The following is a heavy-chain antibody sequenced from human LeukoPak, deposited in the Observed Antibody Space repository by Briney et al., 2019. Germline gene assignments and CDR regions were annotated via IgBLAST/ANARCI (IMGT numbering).Heavy chain of an antibody. V-gene: IGHV3-20*04. J-gene: IGHJ3*02. CDR3: ARGIAVREVLHAFAN. CDR2: INYSGGMT. CDR1: GFTFDDYG. Sequence: GGSLRLSCAASGFTFDDYGMTWVRQVPGKGLEWVSGINYSGGMTRYADSVEGRFTISRDNAKNSLYLQMNSLRAEDTALYYCARGIAVREVLHAFANWGQGTMVTVSS. D-gene: IGHD6-19*01.